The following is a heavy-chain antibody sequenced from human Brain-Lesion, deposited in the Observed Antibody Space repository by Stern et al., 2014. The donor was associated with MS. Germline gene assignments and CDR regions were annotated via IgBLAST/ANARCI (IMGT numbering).Heavy chain of an antibody. Sequence: VQLVESGAEVTKPGASVQVSCKASGYTFTGYYMHWVRQAPGQGLEWMGWINPKSGGTNYAQKFQGWVTMTRDTSINTAYMELSRLRSDDTAVYYCATYYYDSTGYNDFWGQGTLVTVSS. CDR3: ATYYYDSTGYNDF. V-gene: IGHV1-2*04. CDR2: INPKSGGT. D-gene: IGHD3-22*01. CDR1: GYTFTGYY. J-gene: IGHJ4*02.